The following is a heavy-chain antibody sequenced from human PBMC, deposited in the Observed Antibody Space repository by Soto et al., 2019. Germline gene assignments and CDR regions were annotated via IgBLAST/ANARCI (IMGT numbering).Heavy chain of an antibody. D-gene: IGHD6-13*01. CDR1: GYTFTSYE. V-gene: IGHV1-8*01. CDR3: ARGDFFSSSWYSLDS. J-gene: IGHJ1*01. CDR2: MNPNNGNT. Sequence: GESVKVSCKASGYTFTSYEINWVRQATGQGLEWMGWMNPNNGNTGYAQNFQGRVTMTRNTSISTAYMELSSLGSDDTAVYYCARGDFFSSSWYSLDSWGQGTPVTVYS.